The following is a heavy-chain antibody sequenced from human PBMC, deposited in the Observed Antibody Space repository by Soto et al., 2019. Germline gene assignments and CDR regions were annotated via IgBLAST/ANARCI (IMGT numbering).Heavy chain of an antibody. D-gene: IGHD3-10*01. CDR1: GFTFSSYS. CDR3: ARDASGGHYYYYGMDV. V-gene: IGHV3-48*02. CDR2: ISSSSSTI. J-gene: IGHJ6*02. Sequence: EVQLVESGGGLVQPGGSLRLSCAASGFTFSSYSMNWVRQAPGKGLEWVSYISSSSSTIYYADSVKGRFTISRDNAKNSLYLQMNSLRDEDTAVYYCARDASGGHYYYYGMDVWGQGTTVTVSS.